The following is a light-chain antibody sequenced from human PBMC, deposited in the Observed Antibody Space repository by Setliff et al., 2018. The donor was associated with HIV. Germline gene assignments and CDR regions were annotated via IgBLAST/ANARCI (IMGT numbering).Light chain of an antibody. CDR2: WAS. V-gene: IGKV4-1*01. CDR3: QQYYSPPPGGT. CDR1: QTILYSSNNKNY. Sequence: DVVMTQSPDSLAVSLGERATINCKSSQTILYSSNNKNYLAWYQQKPGQPPKLLIYWASTRESGVPDRFSGSGSGTDFTLTISSLQAEDVAVYYCQQYYSPPPGGTFGQGTKV. J-gene: IGKJ1*01.